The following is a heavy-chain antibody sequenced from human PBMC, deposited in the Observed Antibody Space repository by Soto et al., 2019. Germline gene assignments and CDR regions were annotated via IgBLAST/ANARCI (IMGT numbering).Heavy chain of an antibody. V-gene: IGHV4-38-2*02. J-gene: IGHJ5*02. CDR1: GYSITSGYY. Sequence: SETLSLTCHVSGYSITSGYYLAWFLQSPGKGLEWIGSVYHNGKTYYKPSLRSRVTISVDTAKNQFSLRLTSVTAADTAVYHCATDKRVTMIGGWFDPWGQGILVTVSS. CDR2: VYHNGKT. CDR3: ATDKRVTMIGGWFDP. D-gene: IGHD3-22*01.